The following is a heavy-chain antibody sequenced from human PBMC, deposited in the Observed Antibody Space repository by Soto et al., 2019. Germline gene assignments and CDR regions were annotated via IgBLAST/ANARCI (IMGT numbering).Heavy chain of an antibody. Sequence: LRLSCAASGFTFSSYWMSWVRQAPGKGLEWVANIKQDGSEKYYVDSVKGRFTISRDNAKNSLYLQMNSLRAEDTAVYYCARDPNIVLVPAALRAYYYYYGMDVWGQGTTVTVSS. V-gene: IGHV3-7*01. J-gene: IGHJ6*02. D-gene: IGHD2-2*01. CDR3: ARDPNIVLVPAALRAYYYYYGMDV. CDR1: GFTFSSYW. CDR2: IKQDGSEK.